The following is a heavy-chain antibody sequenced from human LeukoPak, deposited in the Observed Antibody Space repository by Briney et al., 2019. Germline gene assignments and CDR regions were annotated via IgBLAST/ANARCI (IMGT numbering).Heavy chain of an antibody. V-gene: IGHV4-4*07. CDR3: ARTTLRYFDWSPDAFDI. CDR2: IYTSGSA. Sequence: SETLSLTCTVSGGSIGSYYWSWIRQPPGKGLEWIGRIYTSGSANYNPSLKSRVTMSVDTSKNQFSLKLSSVTAADTAVYYCARTTLRYFDWSPDAFDIWGQGTMVTVSS. J-gene: IGHJ3*02. CDR1: GGSIGSYY. D-gene: IGHD3-9*01.